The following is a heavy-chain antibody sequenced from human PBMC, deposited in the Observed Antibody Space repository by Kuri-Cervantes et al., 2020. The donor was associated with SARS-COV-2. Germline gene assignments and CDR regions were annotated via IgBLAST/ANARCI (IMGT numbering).Heavy chain of an antibody. Sequence: GESLKISCAASGFTFSSYWMHWVRQAPGKGLVWVSRINSDGSSTSYADSVKGRFTISGDNAKNTLYLQMNSLRAEDTAVYYCAREPGGHYYDSSGYYSYYYYGMDVWGQGTTVTVSS. J-gene: IGHJ6*02. V-gene: IGHV3-74*01. CDR1: GFTFSSYW. CDR3: AREPGGHYYDSSGYYSYYYYGMDV. D-gene: IGHD3-22*01. CDR2: INSDGSST.